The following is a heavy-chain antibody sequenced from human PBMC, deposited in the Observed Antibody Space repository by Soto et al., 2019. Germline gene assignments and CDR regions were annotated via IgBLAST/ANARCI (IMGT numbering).Heavy chain of an antibody. CDR2: IYWDDDK. V-gene: IGHV2-5*02. D-gene: IGHD3-10*01. CDR1: GSSLSTSGVG. J-gene: IGHJ4*02. CDR3: AHSSLTRDLLWFGELLSRGFDY. Sequence: SGPTLVNPTQTLTLTCTFSGSSLSTSGVGVSWIRQPPGKALEGLALIYWDDDKRYSPSLKSRLTITKDTSKNQVVLTMTNMDPVDTATYYCAHSSLTRDLLWFGELLSRGFDYWGQGTLVTVSS.